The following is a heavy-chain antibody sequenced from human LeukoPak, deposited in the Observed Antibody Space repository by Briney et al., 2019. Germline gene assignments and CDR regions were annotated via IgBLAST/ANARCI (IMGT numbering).Heavy chain of an antibody. Sequence: SETLSLTCTVSGGSISSSSYYWGWIRQPPGKGLEWIGSIYYTGSTYYNPSLKSRVTISVDTSKNQFSLKLSSVTAADTAVYYCARRGSSSGSRFDYWGQGTLVTVSS. J-gene: IGHJ4*02. CDR3: ARRGSSSGSRFDY. V-gene: IGHV4-39*01. D-gene: IGHD6-13*01. CDR2: IYYTGST. CDR1: GGSISSSSYY.